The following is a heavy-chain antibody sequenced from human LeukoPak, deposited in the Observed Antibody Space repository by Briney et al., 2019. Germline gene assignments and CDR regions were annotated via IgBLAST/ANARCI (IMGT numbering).Heavy chain of an antibody. J-gene: IGHJ6*03. CDR1: GYTLTELS. CDR3: ATAGGTTSYCYYMDV. Sequence: ASVKVSCKVSGYTLTELSMHWVRQAPGKGLEWMGGFDPEDGETIYAQKFQGRVTMTVDTSTDTAYMELSSLRSEDTAVYYCATAGGTTSYCYYMDVWGKGTTVTVSS. D-gene: IGHD1-7*01. CDR2: FDPEDGET. V-gene: IGHV1-24*01.